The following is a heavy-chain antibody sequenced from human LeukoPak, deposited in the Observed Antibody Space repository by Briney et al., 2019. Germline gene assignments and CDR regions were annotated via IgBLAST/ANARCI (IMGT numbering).Heavy chain of an antibody. V-gene: IGHV1-58*02. CDR2: IVVGSGNT. CDR3: AALYYDSPPFDY. Sequence: SVKVSCKASGFTFTSSAMQWVRQARGQRLEWIGWIVVGSGNTNYAQKFQERVTITRDMSTSTAYMELSSLRSEDTAVYYCAALYYDSPPFDYWDQGTLVTVSS. CDR1: GFTFTSSA. D-gene: IGHD3-22*01. J-gene: IGHJ4*02.